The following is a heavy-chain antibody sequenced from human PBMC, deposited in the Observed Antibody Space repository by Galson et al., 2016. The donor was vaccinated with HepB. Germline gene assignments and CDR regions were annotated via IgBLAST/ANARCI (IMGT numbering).Heavy chain of an antibody. D-gene: IGHD6-19*01. CDR1: GAPMTSGGFF. Sequence: TLSLTCTVSGAPMTSGGFFWTWVRQLPGKGLEWIGEIHYGGTTYYNPSLKGRVSMSLDMSQNHFYLTLTSVTAADTALYYCARDTPPTEAGENHYGVDVWGKGTMVTVSS. CDR2: IHYGGTT. J-gene: IGHJ6*04. V-gene: IGHV4-31*03. CDR3: ARDTPPTEAGENHYGVDV.